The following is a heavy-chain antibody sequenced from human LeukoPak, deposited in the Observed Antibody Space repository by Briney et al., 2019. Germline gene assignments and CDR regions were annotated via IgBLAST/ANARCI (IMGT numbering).Heavy chain of an antibody. Sequence: ASVMVSCKASGYTFTGYYIYWVRQAPGQGLEWMGWTNPNSGGTNYAQKFQGRVTMTRDTSISTAYIELSNVRSDDTALYYCARAGTESKWGLPRADYYYMDVWGKGTTVTVSS. D-gene: IGHD7-27*01. J-gene: IGHJ6*03. CDR3: ARAGTESKWGLPRADYYYMDV. CDR2: TNPNSGGT. CDR1: GYTFTGYY. V-gene: IGHV1-2*02.